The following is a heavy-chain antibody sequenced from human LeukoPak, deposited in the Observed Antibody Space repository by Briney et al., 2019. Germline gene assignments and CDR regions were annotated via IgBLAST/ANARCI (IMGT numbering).Heavy chain of an antibody. J-gene: IGHJ6*02. CDR1: GGSFSGYY. CDR2: ITHGGYT. Sequence: SSETLSLTCAVYGGSFSGYYWSWIRQPPGKGLEWIGEITHGGYTNYNPSLKSRVTISLDTSKKHFSLKLSSVTAADTAVYFCSRGSFSSGWHQRGNFYYGMDVWGQGTTVTVSS. CDR3: SRGSFSSGWHQRGNFYYGMDV. D-gene: IGHD6-19*01. V-gene: IGHV4-34*01.